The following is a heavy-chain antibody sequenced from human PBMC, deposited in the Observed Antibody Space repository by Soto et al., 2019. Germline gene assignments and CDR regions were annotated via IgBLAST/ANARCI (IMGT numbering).Heavy chain of an antibody. CDR3: AKDVSEDIVVVPYYFDY. Sequence: QVQLVESGGGVVQPGRSLRLSCAASGFTFSSYGMHWVRQAPGKGLEWVAVISYDGSNKYYADSVKGRFTISRDNSKNTLYLQMNSLRAEDTAVYYCAKDVSEDIVVVPYYFDYWGQGTLVTVSS. J-gene: IGHJ4*02. V-gene: IGHV3-30*18. CDR2: ISYDGSNK. D-gene: IGHD2-2*01. CDR1: GFTFSSYG.